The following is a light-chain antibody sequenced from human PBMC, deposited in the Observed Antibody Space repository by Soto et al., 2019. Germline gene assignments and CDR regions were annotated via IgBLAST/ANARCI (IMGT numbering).Light chain of an antibody. CDR1: QSVSRS. CDR2: DAS. CDR3: QQRNVWPPIT. J-gene: IGKJ5*01. Sequence: EIVLTQSPATLSLSPGERATLSCRASQSVSRSLAWYQQKPGQAPRLLIYDASNRVSGIPARFSASGSGTDFTLTISSLESEDFAVYYCQQRNVWPPITFGQGTRLEIK. V-gene: IGKV3-11*01.